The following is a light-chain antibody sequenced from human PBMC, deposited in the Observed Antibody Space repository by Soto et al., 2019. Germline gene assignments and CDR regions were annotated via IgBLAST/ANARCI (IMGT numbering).Light chain of an antibody. CDR1: SSNIGSNY. CDR2: KNN. V-gene: IGLV1-47*01. CDR3: AAWDDSLSGHVV. Sequence: QSVLTQPPSASGTPGQRVTISCSGSSSNIGSNYVYWYQQLPATAPKLLVYKNNQRPSGVPDRFSGSKSGTSAFLAISGRRSEDEADYYCAAWDDSLSGHVVFGGGTKLTVL. J-gene: IGLJ2*01.